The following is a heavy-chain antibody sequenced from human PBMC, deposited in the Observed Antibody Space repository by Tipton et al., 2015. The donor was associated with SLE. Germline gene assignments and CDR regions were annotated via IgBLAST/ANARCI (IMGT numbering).Heavy chain of an antibody. D-gene: IGHD5-24*01. CDR3: ARTQRSNAFDI. Sequence: ESNDSGSTYYNPSLKSRVTISVDTSKNQFSLKLSSVTAADTAVYYCARTQRSNAFDIWGQGTMVTVSS. V-gene: IGHV4-34*01. J-gene: IGHJ3*02. CDR2: SNDSGST.